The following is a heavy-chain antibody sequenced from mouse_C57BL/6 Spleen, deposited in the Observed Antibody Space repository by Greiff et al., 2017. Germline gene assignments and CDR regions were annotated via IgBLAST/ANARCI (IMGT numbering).Heavy chain of an antibody. CDR2: IDPSDSYT. V-gene: IGHV1-69*01. D-gene: IGHD1-1*01. CDR3: ARKFPYYYGSSYNYYAMDY. Sequence: QVQLQQPGAELVMPGASVKLSCKASGYTFTSYWMHWVKQRPGQGLEWIGEIDPSDSYTNYIQKFKGKSTLTVDKSSSTAYMQLSSLTSEDSAVYYCARKFPYYYGSSYNYYAMDYWGQGTSVTVSS. CDR1: GYTFTSYW. J-gene: IGHJ4*01.